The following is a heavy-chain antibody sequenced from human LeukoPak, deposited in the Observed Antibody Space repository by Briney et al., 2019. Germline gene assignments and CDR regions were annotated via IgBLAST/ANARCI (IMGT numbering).Heavy chain of an antibody. CDR1: GFTFSSYA. D-gene: IGHD6-19*01. CDR3: ARTKGSSGWDFDY. Sequence: GSLRLSCAASGFTFSSYAMSWIRQPPGKGLEWIGGVHHSGSTYYNPSLKSRVTMSVDTSKNQFLLRLSSVTAADTAVYYCARTKGSSGWDFDYWGQGTLVTVSS. CDR2: VHHSGST. J-gene: IGHJ4*02. V-gene: IGHV4-59*04.